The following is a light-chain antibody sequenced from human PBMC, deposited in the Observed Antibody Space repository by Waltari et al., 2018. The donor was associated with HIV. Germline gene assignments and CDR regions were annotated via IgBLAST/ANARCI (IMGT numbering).Light chain of an antibody. CDR2: GAS. V-gene: IGKV3-20*01. CDR3: HQYGSSPET. Sequence: EIVLTQSPGPLPLSPGERATLSCRASQSVSSSYLACYQQKLGQAPRLLIYGASSRATGIPDRFSGSGSGTDFTLTISRLEPEDFAVYYCHQYGSSPETFGGGTKVEIK. CDR1: QSVSSSY. J-gene: IGKJ4*01.